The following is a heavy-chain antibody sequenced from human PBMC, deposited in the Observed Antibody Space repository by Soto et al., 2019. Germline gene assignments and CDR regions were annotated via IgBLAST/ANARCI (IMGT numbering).Heavy chain of an antibody. CDR2: IYWDDDK. Sequence: QITLKESGPTLVKPTQTLTLTCTFSGFSFTTDGMGVGWIRQPPGKALEWLALIYWDDDKRYSPSLKSRLTITKDASRNQVVLTLTNMDPAVTATYYCAPLYWAASGTRYYFDYGGQGTLVTVCS. J-gene: IGHJ4*02. CDR3: APLYWAASGTRYYFDY. CDR1: GFSFTTDGMG. D-gene: IGHD6-13*01. V-gene: IGHV2-5*02.